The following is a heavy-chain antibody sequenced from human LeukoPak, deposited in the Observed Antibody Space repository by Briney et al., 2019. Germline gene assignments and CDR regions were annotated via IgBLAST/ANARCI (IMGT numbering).Heavy chain of an antibody. CDR3: ARGDFGETNTAFDI. J-gene: IGHJ3*02. V-gene: IGHV1-8*03. Sequence: GASVKVSCTTSGYTFTDYDIHWVRQAPGQGLEWMGWINPNSANTNYAQKLQGRVTFTRNTSLSIAYMELSSLTSEDAAVYFCARGDFGETNTAFDIWGQGTLVAVSS. D-gene: IGHD4-17*01. CDR2: INPNSANT. CDR1: GYTFTDYD.